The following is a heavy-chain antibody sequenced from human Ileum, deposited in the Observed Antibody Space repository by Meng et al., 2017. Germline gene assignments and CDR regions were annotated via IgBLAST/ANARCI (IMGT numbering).Heavy chain of an antibody. Sequence: AGAGGCVVQPGGSLRLSCGDSGLTFISYWMHWVRQAPRKGLVWVSRIKGDGSSTDYVDSVKGRFTISRDNAQNTLYLHLNILRAEDTAVYYCARDFADGHYNVDFDYWGQGTLVTVSS. CDR2: IKGDGSST. CDR3: ARDFADGHYNVDFDY. CDR1: GLTFISYW. D-gene: IGHD1-1*01. V-gene: IGHV3-74*01. J-gene: IGHJ4*02.